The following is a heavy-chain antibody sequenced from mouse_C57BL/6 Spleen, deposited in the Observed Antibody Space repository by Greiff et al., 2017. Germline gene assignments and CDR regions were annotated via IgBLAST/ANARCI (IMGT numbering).Heavy chain of an antibody. CDR1: GFTFSSYA. D-gene: IGHD2-5*01. Sequence: EVKLMESGGGLVKPGGSLKLSCAASGFTFSSYAMSWVRQTPEKRLEWVATISDGGSYTYYPDNVKGRFTISRDNAKNNLYLQMSHLKSEDTAMYYCARDGGYSNYGRDAMDYWGQGTSVTVSS. J-gene: IGHJ4*01. CDR3: ARDGGYSNYGRDAMDY. CDR2: ISDGGSYT. V-gene: IGHV5-4*01.